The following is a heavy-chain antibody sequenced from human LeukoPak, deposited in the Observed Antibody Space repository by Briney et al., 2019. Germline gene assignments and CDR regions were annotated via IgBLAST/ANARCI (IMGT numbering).Heavy chain of an antibody. J-gene: IGHJ4*02. Sequence: GASVKVSCKASGGTFSNYANSWVRQAPGQGLEWMGGIIPIFGTANYAQKFQGRVTITADESTSTAYMELSSLRSEDTAVYYCAREGGYSSGWYSIDYWGQGTLVTVSS. CDR2: IIPIFGTA. CDR1: GGTFSNYA. CDR3: AREGGYSSGWYSIDY. D-gene: IGHD6-19*01. V-gene: IGHV1-69*13.